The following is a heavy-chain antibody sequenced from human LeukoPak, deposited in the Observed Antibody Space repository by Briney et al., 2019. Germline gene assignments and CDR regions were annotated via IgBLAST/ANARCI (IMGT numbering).Heavy chain of an antibody. Sequence: GGSLRLSCAASGFTFSSYAMHWVRQAPGKGLEWVAVISYDGSNKYYADSVKGRFTISRDNSKNTLFLQMNSLRAEDAAVYYCARDYCDRTNCLPGFDYWGQGTLVTVSS. CDR1: GFTFSSYA. V-gene: IGHV3-30*04. D-gene: IGHD2-2*01. CDR2: ISYDGSNK. J-gene: IGHJ4*02. CDR3: ARDYCDRTNCLPGFDY.